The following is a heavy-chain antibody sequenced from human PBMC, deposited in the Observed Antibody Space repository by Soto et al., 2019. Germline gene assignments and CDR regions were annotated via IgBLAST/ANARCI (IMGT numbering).Heavy chain of an antibody. J-gene: IGHJ4*02. D-gene: IGHD3-3*01. V-gene: IGHV4-31*03. CDR2: IYYSGST. CDR3: ARSRVITIFGVVTDPIFDY. Sequence: PSETLSLTCTVSGGSISSGGYYWSWIRQHPGKGLEWIGYIYYSGSTYYNPSLKSRVTISVDTSKNQFSLKLSSVTAADTAVYYCARSRVITIFGVVTDPIFDYWGQGTLVTVSS. CDR1: GGSISSGGYY.